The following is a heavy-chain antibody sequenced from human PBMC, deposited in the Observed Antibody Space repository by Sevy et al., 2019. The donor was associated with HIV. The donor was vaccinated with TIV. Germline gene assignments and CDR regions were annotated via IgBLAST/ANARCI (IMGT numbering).Heavy chain of an antibody. V-gene: IGHV4-4*07. CDR1: GGSISSYY. D-gene: IGHD2-2*01. CDR3: ARDIHCSSTSCYGRIAFDI. J-gene: IGHJ3*02. CDR2: IYTSGST. Sequence: SETLSLTCTVSGGSISSYYWSWIRQPAGKGLEWIGRIYTSGSTNYNPSLKSRVTMSVDTSKNQFSLKLSSVTAADTAVYYCARDIHCSSTSCYGRIAFDIWGQGTMVTVS.